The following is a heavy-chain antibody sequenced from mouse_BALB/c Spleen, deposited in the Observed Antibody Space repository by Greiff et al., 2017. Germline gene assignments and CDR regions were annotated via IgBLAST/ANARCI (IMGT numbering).Heavy chain of an antibody. Sequence: EVKLVESGGGLVQPGGSLRLSCATSGFTFTDYYMSWVRQPPGKALEWLGFIRNKANGYTTEYSASVKGRFTISRDNSQSILYLQMNTLRAEDSATYYCARDRGYYDYAMDYWGQGTSVTVSS. J-gene: IGHJ4*01. CDR1: GFTFTDYY. D-gene: IGHD2-3*01. V-gene: IGHV7-3*02. CDR3: ARDRGYYDYAMDY. CDR2: IRNKANGYTT.